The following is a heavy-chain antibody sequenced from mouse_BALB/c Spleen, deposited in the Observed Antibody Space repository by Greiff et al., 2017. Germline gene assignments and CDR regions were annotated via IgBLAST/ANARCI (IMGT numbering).Heavy chain of an antibody. CDR3: TRGTTNYYYAMDY. D-gene: IGHD2-1*01. CDR1: GFTFSSYW. CDR2: IRLKSDNYAT. V-gene: IGHV6-6*02. Sequence: EVKVEESGGGLVQPGGSMKLSCVASGFTFSSYWMSWVRQSPEKGLEWVAEIRLKSDNYATHYAESVKGKFTISRDDSKSRLYLQMNSLRAEDTGIYYCTRGTTNYYYAMDYWGQGTSVTVSS. J-gene: IGHJ4*01.